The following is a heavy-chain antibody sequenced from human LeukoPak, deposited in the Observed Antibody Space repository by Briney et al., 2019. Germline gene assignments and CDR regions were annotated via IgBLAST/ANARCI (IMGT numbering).Heavy chain of an antibody. D-gene: IGHD2-15*01. CDR3: ARDWEAATGDY. J-gene: IGHJ4*02. CDR2: IKKTGSET. V-gene: IGHV3-7*01. CDR1: GFTFSHFW. Sequence: GGSLRLSCAASGFTFSHFWMSWVRQAPGKGLEWVAYIKKTGSETYYVDSVKGRFTISRDNAKNTLYLQMNSLRAEDTAVYYCARDWEAATGDYWGQGTLVTVSS.